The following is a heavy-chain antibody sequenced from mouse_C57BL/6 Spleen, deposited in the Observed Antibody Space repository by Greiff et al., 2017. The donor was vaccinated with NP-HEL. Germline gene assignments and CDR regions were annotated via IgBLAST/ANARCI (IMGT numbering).Heavy chain of an antibody. Sequence: QVQLQQPGAELVMPGASVKLSCKASGYTFTSYWMHWVKQRPGQCLEWIGEIDPSDSYTNYNQKFKSKSTLTVDKSSSTAYMQLSSLTSEDSAVFYCAAYYSTYGVYYWGQGTTLTVSS. CDR3: AAYYSTYGVYY. CDR2: IDPSDSYT. D-gene: IGHD2-5*01. V-gene: IGHV1-69*01. J-gene: IGHJ2*01. CDR1: GYTFTSYW.